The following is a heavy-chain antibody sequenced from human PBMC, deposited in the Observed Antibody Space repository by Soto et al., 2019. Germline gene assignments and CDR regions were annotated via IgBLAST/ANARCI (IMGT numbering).Heavy chain of an antibody. V-gene: IGHV1-46*01. J-gene: IGHJ5*02. CDR3: ARDHSYEDSYWWLDP. Sequence: GASVKVSCEASGYTFTRPYMHWVRQAPGQGLERMGVIHPNGSPTLYVQNFQGRFVLTTDTTTSTVYMELSMLRSDDTAVYYFARDHSYEDSYWWLDPWGQGTLVTVSS. D-gene: IGHD2-15*01. CDR2: IHPNGSPT. CDR1: GYTFTRPY.